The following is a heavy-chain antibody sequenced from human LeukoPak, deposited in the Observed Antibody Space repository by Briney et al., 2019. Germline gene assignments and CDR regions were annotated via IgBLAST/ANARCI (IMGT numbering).Heavy chain of an antibody. V-gene: IGHV3-23*01. Sequence: PGGSLRLSCAASGFTFSSYAMSWVRQAPGKGLEWVSAISGSGANTFYADSVKGRFTISRDNSKNTLYLQLHSLRAEDTAVYYCAKGDAIVLVPIAVGFDPWGQGTLVTVSS. CDR1: GFTFSSYA. J-gene: IGHJ5*02. CDR2: ISGSGANT. D-gene: IGHD2-2*01. CDR3: AKGDAIVLVPIAVGFDP.